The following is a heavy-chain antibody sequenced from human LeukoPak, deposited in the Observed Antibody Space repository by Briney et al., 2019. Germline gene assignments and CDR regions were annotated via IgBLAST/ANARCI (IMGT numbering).Heavy chain of an antibody. CDR2: ISVASNT. CDR1: GLAFSSYA. Sequence: GGSLRLSCAASGLAFSSYAMSWVRQAPGKGLEWVSTISVASNTFCADSVKGRFTISRDNSRNTVYLQMTSLRADDTAVYYCADYGVSGVRNNFYWGQGTLVTVSS. D-gene: IGHD3-3*01. CDR3: ADYGVSGVRNNFY. V-gene: IGHV3-23*01. J-gene: IGHJ4*02.